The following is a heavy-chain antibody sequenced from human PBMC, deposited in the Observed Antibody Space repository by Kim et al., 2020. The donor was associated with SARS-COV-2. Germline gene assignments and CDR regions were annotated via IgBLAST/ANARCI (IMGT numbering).Heavy chain of an antibody. D-gene: IGHD5-12*01. CDR1: GYTFTSYD. CDR2: MNPNSGNT. J-gene: IGHJ4*02. Sequence: ASVKVSCKASGYTFTSYDINWVRQATGQGLEWMGWMNPNSGNTDYAQKFQGRVTMTRNTSISTAYMELSSLRSEDTAVYYCAREGATIRGHDYWGQGTLVTVSS. CDR3: AREGATIRGHDY. V-gene: IGHV1-8*01.